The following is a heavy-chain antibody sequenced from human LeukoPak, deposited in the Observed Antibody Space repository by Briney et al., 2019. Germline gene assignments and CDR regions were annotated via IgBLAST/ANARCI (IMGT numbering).Heavy chain of an antibody. D-gene: IGHD6-6*01. CDR1: GGTFSSYA. Sequence: SVKVSCKASGGTFSSYAISWVRQAPGQGLEWMGGIIPIFGTANYAQKFQGRVTITADESTSTAYMELSSLRSEDTAVYYCARLGYSSSSWDYYYMDVWGKGTTVTVSS. V-gene: IGHV1-69*01. J-gene: IGHJ6*03. CDR2: IIPIFGTA. CDR3: ARLGYSSSSWDYYYMDV.